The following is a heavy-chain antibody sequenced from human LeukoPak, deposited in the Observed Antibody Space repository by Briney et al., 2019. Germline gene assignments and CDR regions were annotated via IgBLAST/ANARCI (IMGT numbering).Heavy chain of an antibody. J-gene: IGHJ3*02. CDR2: IYYSGST. V-gene: IGHV4-39*07. D-gene: IGHD3-10*01. CDR3: ARVPITMVRGVTPLFDI. CDR1: GGSISSSSYY. Sequence: PSETLSLTCTVSGGSISSSSYYWGWIRQPPGKGLEWIGSIYYSGSTYYNPSLKSRVTISVDTSKNQFSLKLSSVTAADTAVYYCARVPITMVRGVTPLFDIWGRGTMVTVSS.